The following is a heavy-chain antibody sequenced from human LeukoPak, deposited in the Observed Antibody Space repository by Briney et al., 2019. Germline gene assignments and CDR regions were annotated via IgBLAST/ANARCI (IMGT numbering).Heavy chain of an antibody. CDR3: AREDGYSSGWLS. V-gene: IGHV3-21*01. CDR2: ISSSSSYI. CDR1: GLTFSNSA. Sequence: GGSLRLSCAVSGLTFSNSAMSWVRQAPGKGLEWVSSISSSSSYIYYADSVKGRFTISRDNAKNSLYLQMNSLRAEDTAVYYCAREDGYSSGWLSWGQGTLVTVSS. D-gene: IGHD6-19*01. J-gene: IGHJ4*02.